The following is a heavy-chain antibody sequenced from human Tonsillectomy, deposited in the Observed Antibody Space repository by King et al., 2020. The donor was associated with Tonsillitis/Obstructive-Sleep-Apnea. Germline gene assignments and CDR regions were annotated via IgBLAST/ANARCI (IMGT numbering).Heavy chain of an antibody. Sequence: QLVQSGAEVKKPGASVKVSCKASGYTFTSYGISWVRQAPGQGLEWMGWISPYNGDTNYAQKLQGRVTMTTGTSTSTAYMELRSLRSDDTAVYYCAMDSMSHYYDSSGYYTFDYWGQGTLVTVSS. J-gene: IGHJ4*02. CDR3: AMDSMSHYYDSSGYYTFDY. V-gene: IGHV1-18*01. CDR1: GYTFTSYG. CDR2: ISPYNGDT. D-gene: IGHD3-22*01.